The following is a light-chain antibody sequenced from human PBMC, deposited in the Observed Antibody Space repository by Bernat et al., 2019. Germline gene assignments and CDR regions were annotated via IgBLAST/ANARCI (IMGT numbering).Light chain of an antibody. CDR3: QQSYSTQLT. CDR1: QSISSY. Sequence: DIQMTQSPSSLSASVGDRVTITCRASQSISSYLNWYQQKPGKAPKLLIYAASSLQSGVPSRFSGSGSGTDFTLTISSLQPEDFATYYCQQSYSTQLTFGGGTQVELK. V-gene: IGKV1-39*01. J-gene: IGKJ4*01. CDR2: AAS.